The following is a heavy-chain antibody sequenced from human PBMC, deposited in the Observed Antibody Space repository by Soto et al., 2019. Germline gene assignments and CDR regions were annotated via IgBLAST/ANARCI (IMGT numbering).Heavy chain of an antibody. J-gene: IGHJ4*02. CDR3: ARLPYYYDSSGFGRRPYYFGY. V-gene: IGHV4-31*03. CDR2: IYYSGST. CDR1: GGSISSGGYY. D-gene: IGHD3-22*01. Sequence: SETLSLTCTVSGGSISSGGYYWSWIRQHPRKGLEWIGYIYYSGSTYYNPSLKSRVTISVDTSKNQFSLKLSSVTAADTAVYYCARLPYYYDSSGFGRRPYYFGYWGQGTLVTVSS.